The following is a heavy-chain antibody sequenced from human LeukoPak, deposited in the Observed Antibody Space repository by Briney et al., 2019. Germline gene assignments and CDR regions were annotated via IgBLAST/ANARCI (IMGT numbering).Heavy chain of an antibody. D-gene: IGHD2-2*01. J-gene: IGHJ4*02. CDR3: ASRDIVVVPAAMRVDFWSGSDY. CDR2: IIPIFGTA. V-gene: IGHV1-69*05. Sequence: SVKVACKASGGTFSSYAISWVRQAPGQGLEWMGGIIPIFGTANYAQKFQGRVTITTDESTRTAYMELSSLRSEDTAVYYCASRDIVVVPAAMRVDFWSGSDYWGQGTLVTVSS. CDR1: GGTFSSYA.